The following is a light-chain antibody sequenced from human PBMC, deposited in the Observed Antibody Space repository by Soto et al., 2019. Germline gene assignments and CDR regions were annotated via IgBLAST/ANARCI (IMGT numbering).Light chain of an antibody. J-gene: IGKJ5*01. V-gene: IGKV1-39*01. CDR3: QQSYSSPIT. Sequence: GDRFTITCRASQSISNNLNWYQQRPGKPPKLLIYTASSLQSGAPSRFSGSGSGTDFTLTISSLQPEDFAIYYCQQSYSSPITFGQGTRLEIK. CDR1: QSISNN. CDR2: TAS.